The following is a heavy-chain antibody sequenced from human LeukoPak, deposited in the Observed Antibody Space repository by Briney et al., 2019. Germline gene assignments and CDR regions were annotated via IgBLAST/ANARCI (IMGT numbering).Heavy chain of an antibody. CDR2: INHSGST. D-gene: IGHD6-19*01. CDR1: GGSFSGYY. Sequence: PSETLSLTCAVYGGSFSGYYWTWIRPPPGKGLEWIGEINHSGSTNYNPSLKSRVTISVDTSKNQFSLKLTSVTAADTAVYYCARGYSSGFNWFDPWGQGTLVTVSS. J-gene: IGHJ5*02. CDR3: ARGYSSGFNWFDP. V-gene: IGHV4-34*01.